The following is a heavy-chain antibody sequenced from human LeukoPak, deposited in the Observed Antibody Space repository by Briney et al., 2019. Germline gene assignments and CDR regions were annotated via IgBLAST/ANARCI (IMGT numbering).Heavy chain of an antibody. Sequence: SETLSLTCTVSGGSIRSYCRSWIRQPPGKGLEWIGYIYYSGSTNYNPSLKSRASISVDTSKNQFSLKLSSVTAADTAVYYWPRTGSTVTMLYPFFHCGQGSLVTVSS. D-gene: IGHD4-17*01. CDR1: GGSIRSYC. CDR3: PRTGSTVTMLYPFFH. J-gene: IGHJ4*02. CDR2: IYYSGST. V-gene: IGHV4-59*12.